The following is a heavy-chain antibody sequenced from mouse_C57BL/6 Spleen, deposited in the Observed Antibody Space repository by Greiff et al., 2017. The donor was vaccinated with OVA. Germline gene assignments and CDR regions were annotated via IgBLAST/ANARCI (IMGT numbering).Heavy chain of an antibody. CDR1: GFTFSSYA. V-gene: IGHV5-4*01. D-gene: IGHD1-2*01. Sequence: EVQLVESGGGLVKPGGSLKLSCAASGFTFSSYAMSWVRQTPEKRLEWVATISDGGSYTYYPDNVKGRFTISRDNAKNNLYLQMSHLKPEDTAMYYCARDRATAYYFDYWGQGTTLTVSS. CDR3: ARDRATAYYFDY. J-gene: IGHJ2*01. CDR2: ISDGGSYT.